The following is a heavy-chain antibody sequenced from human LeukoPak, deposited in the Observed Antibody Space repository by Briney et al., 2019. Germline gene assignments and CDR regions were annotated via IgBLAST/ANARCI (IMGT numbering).Heavy chain of an antibody. J-gene: IGHJ6*03. CDR1: GGSFSGYY. V-gene: IGHV4-34*01. CDR2: INHSGST. Sequence: SETLSLTCAVYGGSFSGYYWSWIRQPPGKGLEWIGEINHSGSTNYNPSLKSRVTISVDTSKNQFSLKLSSVTAADTAVYYCARRNKGRGYSGYSPYYYYYYYMDIWGKGTTVTISS. D-gene: IGHD5-12*01. CDR3: ARRNKGRGYSGYSPYYYYYYYMDI.